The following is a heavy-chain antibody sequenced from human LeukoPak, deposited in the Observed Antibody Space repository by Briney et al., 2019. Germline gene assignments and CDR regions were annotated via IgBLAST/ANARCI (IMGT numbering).Heavy chain of an antibody. J-gene: IGHJ4*02. Sequence: PGGSLRLSCAASGFTVSSNSLSWVRQAPGKGLEWVSVIYSGGSADYADSVKGRFTISRDNSKNTLYLQMNSLRAEDTAVYYCATAVGYNYGSDYWGQGTLVTVSS. D-gene: IGHD5-18*01. CDR2: IYSGGSA. V-gene: IGHV3-66*01. CDR1: GFTVSSNS. CDR3: ATAVGYNYGSDY.